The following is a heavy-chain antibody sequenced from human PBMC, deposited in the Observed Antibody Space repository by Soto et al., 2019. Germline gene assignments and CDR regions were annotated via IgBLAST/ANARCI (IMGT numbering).Heavy chain of an antibody. D-gene: IGHD1-1*01. CDR1: GGSISSYY. Sequence: SETLSLTCTVSGGSISSYYWSWIRQPPGKGLEWIGYIYYSGSTNYNPSLKSRVTISVDTSKNQFSLKLSSVTAADTAVYYCARVTTGPAYGMDVWGQGTTVTVSS. CDR3: ARVTTGPAYGMDV. J-gene: IGHJ6*02. V-gene: IGHV4-59*08. CDR2: IYYSGST.